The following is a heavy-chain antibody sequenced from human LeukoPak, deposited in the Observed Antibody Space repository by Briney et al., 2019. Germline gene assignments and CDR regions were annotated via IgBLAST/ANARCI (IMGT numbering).Heavy chain of an antibody. J-gene: IGHJ4*02. CDR3: ARLSDYYDSSGYVAY. CDR1: GGSISSSSYY. Sequence: SETLTLTCTVSGGSISSSSYYWGWIRRPPGKGLEWIGSIYYSGSTYYNPSLKSRVTISVDTSKNQFSLKLSSVTAADTAVYYCARLSDYYDSSGYVAYWGQGTLVTVSS. D-gene: IGHD3-22*01. CDR2: IYYSGST. V-gene: IGHV4-39*01.